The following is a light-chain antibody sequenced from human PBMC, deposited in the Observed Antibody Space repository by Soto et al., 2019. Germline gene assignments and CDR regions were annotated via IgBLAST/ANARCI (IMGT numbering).Light chain of an antibody. CDR1: QGISSY. CDR3: QQYYSYPPT. J-gene: IGKJ1*01. CDR2: AAS. V-gene: IGKV1-8*01. Sequence: AIRMTQSPSSLSASTGDRVTITCRASQGISSYLAWYQQKPGKAPKLLIYAASTLQSGVPSRFSGSRSGTDFTLTSSCLQSEDFATYYCQQYYSYPPTFGQGTKVEIK.